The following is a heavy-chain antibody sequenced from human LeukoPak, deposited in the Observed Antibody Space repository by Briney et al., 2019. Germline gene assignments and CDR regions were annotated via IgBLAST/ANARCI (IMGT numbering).Heavy chain of an antibody. D-gene: IGHD3-10*01. CDR2: IYYSGST. V-gene: IGHV4-59*12. Sequence: SETLSLTCTVSGGSISSYYWSWIRQPPGKGLEWIGYIYYSGSTNYKPSLKSRVTISLDTSRNQFSLKVNSVTAADTAVYYCAKSNGYGLVDIWGQGTMVTVSS. J-gene: IGHJ3*02. CDR1: GGSISSYY. CDR3: AKSNGYGLVDI.